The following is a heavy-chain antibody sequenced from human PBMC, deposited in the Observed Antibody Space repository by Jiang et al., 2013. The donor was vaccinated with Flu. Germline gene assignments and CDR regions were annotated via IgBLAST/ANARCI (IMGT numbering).Heavy chain of an antibody. J-gene: IGHJ2*01. CDR1: GGSISSSSYY. V-gene: IGHV4-39*01. CDR2: SIIVGRT. D-gene: IGHD2-2*01. CDR3: ARHDPKGYCSSTSCQRDYWYFDL. Sequence: TCTVSGGSISSSSYYWGWIRQPQGRGWSGLGVSIIVGRTYYNPSLKSRVTISVDTSKNQFSLKLSSVTAADTAVYYCARHDPKGYCSSTSCQRDYWYFDLWGRGTLVTVSS.